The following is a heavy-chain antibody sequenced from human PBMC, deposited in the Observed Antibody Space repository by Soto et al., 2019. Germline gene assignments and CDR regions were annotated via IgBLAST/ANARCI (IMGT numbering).Heavy chain of an antibody. CDR1: GFTFSGSA. CDR3: TASVRFGEPISMDV. Sequence: EVQLVESGGGLVQPGGSLKLSCAASGFTFSGSAMHWVRQAPGKGLVWVGRVGSKADTYATAYAASVKGRFTFSRDDSKNTAYLRMNSMGTEDTAAYYCTASVRFGEPISMDVWGQGTTVTVSS. D-gene: IGHD3-10*01. V-gene: IGHV3-73*02. CDR2: VGSKADTYAT. J-gene: IGHJ6*02.